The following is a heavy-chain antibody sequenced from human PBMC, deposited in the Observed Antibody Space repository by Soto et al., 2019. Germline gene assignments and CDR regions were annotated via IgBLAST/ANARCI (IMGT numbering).Heavy chain of an antibody. V-gene: IGHV3-48*02. CDR2: ISGSGSPI. CDR3: GRVRGHSYGYVDY. Sequence: GGSLRLSCAGYGFTFSPYSMNWVRQAPGKGLEWIAFISGSGSPIYYADSVEGRFTTSRDNAKSSLYLQMNSLSDGDTAVYYCGRVRGHSYGYVDYWGQGTLVTVSS. J-gene: IGHJ4*02. D-gene: IGHD5-18*01. CDR1: GFTFSPYS.